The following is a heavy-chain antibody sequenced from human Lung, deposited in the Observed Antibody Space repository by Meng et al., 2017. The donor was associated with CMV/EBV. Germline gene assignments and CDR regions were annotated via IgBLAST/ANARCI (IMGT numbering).Heavy chain of an antibody. CDR3: ASLGRDYYGMDV. CDR2: IIPILGIA. V-gene: IGHV1-69*02. J-gene: IGHJ6*02. Sequence: SXXVSCKASGGTFSSYTISWVRQAPGQGLEWMGRIIPILGIANYAQKFQGRVTITADKSTSTAYMELSSLRSEDTAVYYCASLGRDYYGMDVLGQGATVTVSS. CDR1: GGTFSSYT. D-gene: IGHD1-26*01.